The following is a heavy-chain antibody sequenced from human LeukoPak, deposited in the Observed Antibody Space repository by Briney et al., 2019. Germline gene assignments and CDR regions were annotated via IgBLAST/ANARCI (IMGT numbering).Heavy chain of an antibody. J-gene: IGHJ5*02. Sequence: ASVKVSCKASGYTFTNYGISWVRQAPGQGLEWMGWISGYNGNTNYAQKLQGRVTMTTDTSTSTAYMELRSLRSDDTAVYYCARYYYDPEDWFDPWGQGTLVTVSS. CDR2: ISGYNGNT. CDR1: GYTFTNYG. D-gene: IGHD3-22*01. V-gene: IGHV1-18*01. CDR3: ARYYYDPEDWFDP.